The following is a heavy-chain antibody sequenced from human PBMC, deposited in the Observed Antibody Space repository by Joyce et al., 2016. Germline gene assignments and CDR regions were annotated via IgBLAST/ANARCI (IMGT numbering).Heavy chain of an antibody. V-gene: IGHV3-53*01. D-gene: IGHD2/OR15-2a*01. CDR1: GFTISNNY. CDR3: VANSPFDP. CDR2: IYSDGST. Sequence: EVQLVESGGGLIQPGGSLRLSCAASGFTISNNYMSWVRQAPGKGLEWVSIIYSDGSTNYADSVRGRFTISRDNSKNTLFLQMNSLTAEDTAVYYCVANSPFDPWGQGTLVTVSS. J-gene: IGHJ5*02.